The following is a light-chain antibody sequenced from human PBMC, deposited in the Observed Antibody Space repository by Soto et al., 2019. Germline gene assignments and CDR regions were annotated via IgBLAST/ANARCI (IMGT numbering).Light chain of an antibody. Sequence: QSVLTQPTSASGSPGQSVTISCPVTKHDFGVYDFVSRSQHHAGEAPRLISYEVVQRPSGVSDRFSGSKSGNTDSMTVSVLQAADEADYFCKSYAGSNTYVFGSGSKGTVL. J-gene: IGLJ1*01. CDR2: EVV. CDR3: KSYAGSNTYV. V-gene: IGLV2-8*01. CDR1: KHDFGVYDF.